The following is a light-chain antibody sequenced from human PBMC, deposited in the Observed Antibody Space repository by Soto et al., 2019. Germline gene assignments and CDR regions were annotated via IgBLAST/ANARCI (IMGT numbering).Light chain of an antibody. J-gene: IGKJ1*01. CDR1: QSISNW. Sequence: DIQMTQSPSTLSASVGDTVTITCRASQSISNWVAWYQQKPGKAPKLLIYKASTLESGVPSRFSGSESGTQFTLTISNLQPDDFATYFCQLYSSYSPWTFGQGTKVDIK. CDR3: QLYSSYSPWT. CDR2: KAS. V-gene: IGKV1-5*03.